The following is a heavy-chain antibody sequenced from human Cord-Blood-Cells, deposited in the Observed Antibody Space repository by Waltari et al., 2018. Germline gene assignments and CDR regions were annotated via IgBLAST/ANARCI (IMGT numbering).Heavy chain of an antibody. J-gene: IGHJ5*02. CDR1: GGCFSGYY. Sequence: QVQLQQWGAGLLKPSETLSLTCAVYGGCFSGYYCSWIRQPPGKGLEWIEEINHSGSTNYNPSLKSPVTISVATSTHQFSLNLSSVTAADTAVYYCAGGDLVAANWFEPWGQGTLVTVSS. CDR3: AGGDLVAANWFEP. V-gene: IGHV4-34*01. CDR2: INHSGST. D-gene: IGHD2-15*01.